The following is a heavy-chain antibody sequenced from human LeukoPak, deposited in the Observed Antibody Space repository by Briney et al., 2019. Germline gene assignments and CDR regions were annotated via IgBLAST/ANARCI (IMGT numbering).Heavy chain of an antibody. CDR2: ISYDGSNK. D-gene: IGHD3-22*01. J-gene: IGHJ1*01. V-gene: IGHV3-30-3*01. CDR1: GFTFSSYA. CDR3: ARVQYYDSSGYEGAQYFQH. Sequence: GGSLRLSCAASGFTFSSYAMHWVRRAPGKGLEWVAVISYDGSNKYYADSVKGRFTISRDNSKNTLYLQMNGLRAEDTAVYYCARVQYYDSSGYEGAQYFQHWGQGTLVTVSS.